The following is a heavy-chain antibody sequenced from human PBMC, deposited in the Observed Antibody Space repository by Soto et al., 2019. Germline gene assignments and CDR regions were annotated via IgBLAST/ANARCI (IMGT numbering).Heavy chain of an antibody. V-gene: IGHV1-69*02. CDR3: ARGARSGYDNYYYYGMDV. J-gene: IGHJ6*02. CDR2: IIPILGIA. Sequence: GASVKVSCKASGYTFTSYTISWVRQAPGQGLEWMGRIIPILGIANYAQKFQGRVTITADKSTSTAYMELSSLRSEDTAVYYCARGARSGYDNYYYYGMDVWGQGTTVTVSS. CDR1: GYTFTSYT. D-gene: IGHD5-12*01.